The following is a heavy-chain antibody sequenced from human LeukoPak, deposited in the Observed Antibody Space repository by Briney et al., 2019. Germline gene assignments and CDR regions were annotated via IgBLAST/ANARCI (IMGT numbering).Heavy chain of an antibody. CDR3: ARDLSYYYDSSGYPNEYNWFDP. CDR2: IYYSGST. D-gene: IGHD3-22*01. J-gene: IGHJ5*02. CDR1: GGSISSSSYY. V-gene: IGHV4-39*07. Sequence: SETLSLTCTVSGGSISSSSYYWGWIRQPPGKGLEWIGSIYYSGSTYYNPSLKSRVTISVDTSKNQFSLKLSSVTAADTAVYYCARDLSYYYDSSGYPNEYNWFDPWGQGTLVTVSS.